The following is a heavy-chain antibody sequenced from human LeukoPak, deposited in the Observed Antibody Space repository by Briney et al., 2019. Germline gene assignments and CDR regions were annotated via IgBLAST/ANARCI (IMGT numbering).Heavy chain of an antibody. Sequence: PGESLRLSCAASGFTFDDYAMHWVRQAPGKGLEWVSLISGDGGSTYYADSVKGRFTISRDNSKNSLYLQMNSLRTEDTALYYCAKDNLGYCSSTSCSHWFDPWGQGTLVTVSS. CDR2: ISGDGGST. V-gene: IGHV3-43*02. D-gene: IGHD2-2*01. CDR3: AKDNLGYCSSTSCSHWFDP. J-gene: IGHJ5*02. CDR1: GFTFDDYA.